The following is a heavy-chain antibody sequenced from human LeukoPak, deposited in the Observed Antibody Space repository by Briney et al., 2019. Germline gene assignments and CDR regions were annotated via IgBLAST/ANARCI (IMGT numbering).Heavy chain of an antibody. Sequence: PSETLSLTCTVSGGSISSYYWSWIRQPPGKGLEWIGYIYYSGSTNYNPSLKSRVTISVDTSKNQFSLKLSSVTAADTAVYYCARLGYYDSSGDWGQGTLVTVSS. V-gene: IGHV4-59*08. D-gene: IGHD3-22*01. J-gene: IGHJ4*02. CDR1: GGSISSYY. CDR2: IYYSGST. CDR3: ARLGYYDSSGD.